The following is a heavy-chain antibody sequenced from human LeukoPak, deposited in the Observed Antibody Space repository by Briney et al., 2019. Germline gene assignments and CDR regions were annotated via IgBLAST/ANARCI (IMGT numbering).Heavy chain of an antibody. V-gene: IGHV3-23*01. J-gene: IGHJ3*02. CDR3: AKYMYEVVIFDAFDI. CDR2: ISGSGGTT. D-gene: IGHD3-22*01. CDR1: GFTFSSYA. Sequence: GGSLRLSCAASGFTFSSYAMTWVRQAPGKGLEWVSVISGSGGTTYYADSVKGRFTISRDNSKNTLYLQMNSLRAEDTAVYYCAKYMYEVVIFDAFDIWGQGTMVTVSS.